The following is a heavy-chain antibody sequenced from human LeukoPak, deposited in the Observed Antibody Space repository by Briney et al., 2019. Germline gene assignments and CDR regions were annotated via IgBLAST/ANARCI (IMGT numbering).Heavy chain of an antibody. CDR2: ISSSGSTI. CDR3: ARTSSGCYLYYYYMDV. D-gene: IGHD6-19*01. V-gene: IGHV3-48*03. CDR1: GFTFSSYE. J-gene: IGHJ6*03. Sequence: GGSLRLSCAASGFTFSSYEMNWVRQAPGRGLEWVSYISSSGSTIYYADSVKGRFTISRDNAKNSLYLQMNNLRADDTAVYYCARTSSGCYLYYYYMDVWGKGTTVTISS.